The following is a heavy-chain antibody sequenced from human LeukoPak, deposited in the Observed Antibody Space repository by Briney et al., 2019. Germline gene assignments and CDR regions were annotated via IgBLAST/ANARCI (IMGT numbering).Heavy chain of an antibody. D-gene: IGHD4-17*01. CDR2: FDPEDGET. J-gene: IGHJ4*02. V-gene: IGHV1-24*01. CDR1: GYTLTELS. CDR3: ASRSVVDGDYVPFDY. Sequence: ASVKVSCKVSGYTLTELSMHWVRQAPGKGLEWMGGFDPEDGETIYAQKFQGRVTMTEDTSTDTDYMERSSLRSEDTAVHDCASRSVVDGDYVPFDYWGQGTLVTVSS.